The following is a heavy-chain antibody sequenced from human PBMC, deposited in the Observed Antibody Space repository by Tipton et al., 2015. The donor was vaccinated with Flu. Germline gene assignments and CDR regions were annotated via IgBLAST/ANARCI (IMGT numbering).Heavy chain of an antibody. J-gene: IGHJ4*02. CDR1: DYSISSGYY. V-gene: IGHV4-38-2*02. Sequence: LRLSCTVSDYSISSGYYWGWVRQPPGKGLEWIGCISHSGRTYYNPSLKSRVTISVDTAKNQFSQRLSSVTAADTAVYYCARSTYYYGSGSSDYWGQGTLVTVSS. CDR2: ISHSGRT. D-gene: IGHD3-10*01. CDR3: ARSTYYYGSGSSDY.